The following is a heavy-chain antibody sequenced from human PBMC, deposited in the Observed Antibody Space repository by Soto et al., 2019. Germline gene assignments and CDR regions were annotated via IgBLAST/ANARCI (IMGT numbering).Heavy chain of an antibody. CDR1: GFTFSSYS. D-gene: IGHD2-21*01. Sequence: PGGSLRLSCAASGFTFSSYSMNWVRQAPGKGLEWVSYISSSSSTIYYADSVKGRFTISRDNAKNSLYLQMNSLRAEDTPVYYCARHSEGIGEIAWFHSWCQGSLVTVCS. CDR2: ISSSSSTI. V-gene: IGHV3-48*01. J-gene: IGHJ5*01. CDR3: ARHSEGIGEIAWFHS.